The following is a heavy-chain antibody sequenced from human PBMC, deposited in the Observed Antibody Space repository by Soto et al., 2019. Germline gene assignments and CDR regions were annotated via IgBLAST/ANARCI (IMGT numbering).Heavy chain of an antibody. V-gene: IGHV3-21*06. D-gene: IGHD3-22*01. J-gene: IGHJ6*02. CDR2: ISSTTNYI. Sequence: GGSLRLSCAASGFTFTRYSMNWVRQAPGRGLGWVSSISSTTNYIYYGDSMKGRFTISRDNAKNSLYLEMNSLRAADTAVYYCARGYTYYYDTSGYSVYYCVMDVWGQGTTVTVSS. CDR1: GFTFTRYS. CDR3: ARGYTYYYDTSGYSVYYCVMDV.